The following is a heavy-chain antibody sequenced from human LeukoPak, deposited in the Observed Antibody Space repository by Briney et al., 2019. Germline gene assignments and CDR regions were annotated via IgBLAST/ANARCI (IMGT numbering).Heavy chain of an antibody. D-gene: IGHD3-10*01. V-gene: IGHV4-31*03. CDR2: IYYSGST. CDR1: GGSISSGGYY. CDR3: ARVNGSGLDV. Sequence: SQTLSLTCTVSGGSISSGGYYWSWIRQHPGKGLEWIGYIYYSGSTNYNPSLKSRVTISVDTSKNQFSLKLSSVTAADTAVYYCARVNGSGLDVWGQGTTVTVSS. J-gene: IGHJ6*02.